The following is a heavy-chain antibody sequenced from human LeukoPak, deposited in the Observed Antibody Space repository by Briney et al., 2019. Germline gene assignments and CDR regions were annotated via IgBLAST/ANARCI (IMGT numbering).Heavy chain of an antibody. CDR2: IIPILGIA. J-gene: IGHJ6*02. CDR1: GGTFNNYS. V-gene: IGHV1-69*02. CDR3: ARGGTPAVGTYYYYDGMDV. D-gene: IGHD1-26*01. Sequence: GASVKVSCMASGGTFNNYSISWVRQAPGQGLECMGRIIPILGIANYTQKFQGRVTITADKSTSTTYMELSSLRSEDTAVYYCARGGTPAVGTYYYYDGMDVRGQGTTVTVS.